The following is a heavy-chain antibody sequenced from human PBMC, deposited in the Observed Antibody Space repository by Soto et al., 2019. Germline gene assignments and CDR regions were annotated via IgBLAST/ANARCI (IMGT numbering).Heavy chain of an antibody. D-gene: IGHD2-2*01. CDR3: ARWGGDVVVPAAIRRYYYGMDV. CDR1: GGTFSSYA. CDR2: IIPIFGTA. Sequence: SVKVSCKASGGTFSSYAISWVRQAPVQGLEWMGGIIPIFGTANYAQKFQGRVTITADESTSTAYMELSSLRSEETAVYYCARWGGDVVVPAAIRRYYYGMDVWGQGTTVTVSS. V-gene: IGHV1-69*01. J-gene: IGHJ6*02.